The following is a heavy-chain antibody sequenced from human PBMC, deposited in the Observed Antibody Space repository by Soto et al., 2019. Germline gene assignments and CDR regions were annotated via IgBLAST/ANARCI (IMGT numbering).Heavy chain of an antibody. J-gene: IGHJ4*02. CDR1: GYTVTSYG. V-gene: IGHV1-18*01. CDR2: ISAYNGNT. CDR3: SRDGYSTNCAY. Sequence: QVQLVQSGAEVKKPGASVKVSCKSSGYTVTSYGISWVRQAPGQGLEWMGWISAYNGNTNYAPKVQGRVTMTKDTSTSTADMELRSLSSDDTAVDYCSRDGYSTNCAYWGQGTLVTVSS. D-gene: IGHD6-13*01.